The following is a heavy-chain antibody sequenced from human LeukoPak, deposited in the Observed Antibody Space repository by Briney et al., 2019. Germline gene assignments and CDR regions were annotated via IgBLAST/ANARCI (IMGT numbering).Heavy chain of an antibody. V-gene: IGHV4-34*01. CDR1: GGSFSGYY. CDR2: INHSGST. CDR3: ARGHRIHTCYYRSGRRPSRPHLKFDY. J-gene: IGHJ4*02. D-gene: IGHD3-10*01. Sequence: SETLSLTCAVYGGSFSGYYWSWIRQPPGKGQEWIGEINHSGSTNYNPSLKSRTKISVDTSKNQFSMQLSCVHAADTAVYYCARGHRIHTCYYRSGRRPSRPHLKFDYWGQGTLVTVSS.